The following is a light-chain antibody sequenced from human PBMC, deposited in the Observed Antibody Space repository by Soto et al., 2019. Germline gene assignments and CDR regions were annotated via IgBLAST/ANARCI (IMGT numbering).Light chain of an antibody. CDR1: KLGNKY. V-gene: IGLV3-1*01. J-gene: IGLJ1*01. Sequence: SYELTQPPSVSVSPGQTASITCSGEKLGNKYASWYQQKTGQSPVLVVYQDSKRPSGIPERFSGSNSGNTATLTISGTQAMDEADYYCQTWDSSTYVFGTGTKVTVL. CDR2: QDS. CDR3: QTWDSSTYV.